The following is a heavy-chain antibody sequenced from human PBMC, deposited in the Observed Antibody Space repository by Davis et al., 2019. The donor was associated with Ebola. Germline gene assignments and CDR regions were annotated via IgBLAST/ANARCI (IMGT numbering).Heavy chain of an antibody. CDR2: ISYDGSDK. CDR1: GFTFSSNG. J-gene: IGHJ6*03. CDR3: AKDRVATTLYYYYYMDV. D-gene: IGHD5-12*01. Sequence: GESLKISCAASGFTFSSNGMHWVRQAPGKGLEWVAVISYDGSDKYYADSVKGRFTISRDNSKNTLYLQMNSLRAEDTAVYYCAKDRVATTLYYYYYMDVWGKGTTVTVSS. V-gene: IGHV3-30*18.